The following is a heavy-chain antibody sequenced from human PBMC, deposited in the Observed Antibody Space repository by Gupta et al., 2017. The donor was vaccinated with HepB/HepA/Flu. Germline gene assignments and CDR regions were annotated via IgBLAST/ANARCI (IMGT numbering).Heavy chain of an antibody. CDR1: GFTFSRYA. D-gene: IGHD5-12*01. CDR2: ISGSGGST. CDR3: AKSVRWLRPDNWFDP. Sequence: EVQLLESGGGLVQPGGSLRLPCAASGFTFSRYAMSWGRQAPGKGLEWVSAISGSGGSTYYADSVKGRFTISRDNSKNTLYLQMNSLRAEDTAVYYCAKSVRWLRPDNWFDPWCQGTLVTVSS. J-gene: IGHJ5*02. V-gene: IGHV3-23*01.